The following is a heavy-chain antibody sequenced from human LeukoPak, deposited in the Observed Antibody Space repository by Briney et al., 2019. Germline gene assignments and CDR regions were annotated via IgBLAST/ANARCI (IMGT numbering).Heavy chain of an antibody. V-gene: IGHV3-30-3*01. CDR1: GFTFRTHL. D-gene: IGHD6-19*01. J-gene: IGHJ4*02. CDR2: TSHDGGNQ. Sequence: LPGGSLRLSCAASGFTFRTHLMHWVRQAPGKGLEWVAVTSHDGGNQDYTDSVKGRFTISRDNAKNSLYLQMNSLRAEDTAVYYCARDSGYSSGWGQGTLVTVSS. CDR3: ARDSGYSSG.